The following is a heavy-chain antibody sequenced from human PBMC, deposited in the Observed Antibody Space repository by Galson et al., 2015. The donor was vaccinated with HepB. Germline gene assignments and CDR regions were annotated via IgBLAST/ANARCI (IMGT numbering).Heavy chain of an antibody. CDR3: AKNRAGFIADFDY. D-gene: IGHD3-16*02. J-gene: IGHJ4*02. CDR1: GFTFSSYA. CDR2: ISGSGGST. V-gene: IGHV3-23*01. Sequence: SLRLSCAASGFTFSSYAMSWVRQAPGKGLEWVSAISGSGGSTYYADSAKGRFTISRDNSKNTLYLQMNSLRAEDTAVYYCAKNRAGFIADFDYWGQGTLVTVSS.